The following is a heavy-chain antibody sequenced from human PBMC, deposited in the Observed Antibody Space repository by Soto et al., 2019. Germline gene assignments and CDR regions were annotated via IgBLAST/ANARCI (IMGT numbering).Heavy chain of an antibody. J-gene: IGHJ4*02. D-gene: IGHD3-10*01. Sequence: GGSLRLSCAASGFTFDDYAMHWVRQAPGKGLEWVSGISWNSGSIGHADSVKGRITISRDNAKNSLYLQMSSLRVEDTALYYCAKDLSSGYYGPGSYIDYWGQGTLVTVSS. V-gene: IGHV3-9*01. CDR1: GFTFDDYA. CDR2: ISWNSGSI. CDR3: AKDLSSGYYGPGSYIDY.